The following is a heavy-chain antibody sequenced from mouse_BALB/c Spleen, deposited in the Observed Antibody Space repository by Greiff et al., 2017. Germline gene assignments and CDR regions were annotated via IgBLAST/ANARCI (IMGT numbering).Heavy chain of an antibody. J-gene: IGHJ4*01. V-gene: IGHV1-80*01. CDR1: GYAFSSYW. D-gene: IGHD2-12*01. CDR3: ALRRGYAMDY. Sequence: VQLQQSGAELVRPGSSVKISCKASGYAFSSYWMNWVKQRPGQGLEWIGQIYPGDGDTNYNGKFKGKATLTADKSSSTAYMQLSSLTSEDSAVYFCALRRGYAMDYWGQGTSVTVSS. CDR2: IYPGDGDT.